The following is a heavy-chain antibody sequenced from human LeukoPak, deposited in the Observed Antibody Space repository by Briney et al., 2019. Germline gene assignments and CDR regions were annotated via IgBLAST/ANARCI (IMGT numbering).Heavy chain of an antibody. CDR1: GFTFSSYW. CDR2: INSDGSST. J-gene: IGHJ5*02. CDR3: AREIAAALNWFDP. D-gene: IGHD6-13*01. Sequence: PGGPLRLSCAASGFTFSSYWMHWVGQAPGKGLVWVSRINSDGSSTSYADSVKGRFTISRDNAKNTLYLQMNSLRAEDTAVYYCAREIAAALNWFDPWGQGTLVTVSS. V-gene: IGHV3-74*01.